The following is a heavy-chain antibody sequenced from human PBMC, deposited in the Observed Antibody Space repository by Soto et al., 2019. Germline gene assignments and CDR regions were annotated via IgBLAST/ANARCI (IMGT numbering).Heavy chain of an antibody. V-gene: IGHV3-23*01. Sequence: EVQLLESGGGLVQPGGSLRLSCAASGFTFSNFAMNWVRQAPGKGLEWVSGIIGSGDTTYYADSVKGRFTISRDKSKTTLYLQMNSLRDEDTATYYCAKHGGYSFGPGDYYGMDVWGQGTTVTVSS. CDR2: IIGSGDTT. D-gene: IGHD5-18*01. CDR1: GFTFSNFA. CDR3: AKHGGYSFGPGDYYGMDV. J-gene: IGHJ6*02.